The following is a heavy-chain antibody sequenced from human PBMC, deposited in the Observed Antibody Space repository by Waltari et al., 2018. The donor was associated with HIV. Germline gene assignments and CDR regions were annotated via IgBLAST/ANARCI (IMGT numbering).Heavy chain of an antibody. CDR3: AREYDFWSGGYHYYGMDV. Sequence: QVQLVQSGAVVKKPGASVRISCATSGYTFISYALHWVRQAPGQRPEWMGWINVGNYNTKYSQKFQDRVTITGDTSASTGYLDLSSLTSEDTAVYFCAREYDFWSGGYHYYGMDVWGQGTTVTVSS. V-gene: IGHV1-3*01. J-gene: IGHJ6*02. D-gene: IGHD3-3*01. CDR2: INVGNYNT. CDR1: GYTFISYA.